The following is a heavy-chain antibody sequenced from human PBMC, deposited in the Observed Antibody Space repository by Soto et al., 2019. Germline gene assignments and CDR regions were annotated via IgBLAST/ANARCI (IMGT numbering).Heavy chain of an antibody. J-gene: IGHJ6*03. V-gene: IGHV6-1*01. CDR1: GDSVSSNSAA. Sequence: SQTLSLTCAISGDSVSSNSAAWNWIRQSPSRGLEWLGRTYYRSRWYNDYAVSVKSRITVNPDTSKNQFSLHLNSVTPEDTAVYSCAGPPSLQWYYMDVWGKGTTVTVSS. D-gene: IGHD6-19*01. CDR3: AGPPSLQWYYMDV. CDR2: TYYRSRWYN.